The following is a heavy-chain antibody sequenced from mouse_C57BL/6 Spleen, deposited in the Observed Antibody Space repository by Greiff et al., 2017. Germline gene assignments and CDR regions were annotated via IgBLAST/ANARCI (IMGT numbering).Heavy chain of an antibody. V-gene: IGHV1-47*01. Sequence: VQLQQSGAELVKPGASVKMSCKASGYTFTTYPIEWMKQNHGKSLEWIGNFHPYNDDTKYNEKFKGKATLTVEKSSSTVYLELSRLTSDDSAVYYCARRRDYGSSYWYFDVWGTGTTVTVST. CDR2: FHPYNDDT. CDR3: ARRRDYGSSYWYFDV. CDR1: GYTFTTYP. J-gene: IGHJ1*03. D-gene: IGHD1-1*01.